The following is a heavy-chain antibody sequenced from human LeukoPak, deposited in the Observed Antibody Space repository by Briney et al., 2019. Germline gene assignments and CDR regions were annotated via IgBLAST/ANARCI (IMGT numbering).Heavy chain of an antibody. D-gene: IGHD6-6*01. V-gene: IGHV3-7*01. Sequence: GGSLRLSCAASGFSFSNYWMSWVRQAPGKGLEGVAHIKQDGSMKGYVDSVKGRFTISRDNAKNSLYLQMNSLRADDTAVYFCAMIEQVVSNVEGGYWGQGTLVTVSS. J-gene: IGHJ4*02. CDR3: AMIEQVVSNVEGGY. CDR1: GFSFSNYW. CDR2: IKQDGSMK.